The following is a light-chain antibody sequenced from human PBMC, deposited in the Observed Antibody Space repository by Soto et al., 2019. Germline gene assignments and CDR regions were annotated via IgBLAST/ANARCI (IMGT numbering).Light chain of an antibody. CDR2: RAS. Sequence: EIVMTQSPATLSVSPGERATLSCRASQGVSSDLAWYQQNPGQAPRLLVYRASTRVTGIPARFSGSGSGTEFTLTISSLQSEDFATYYCQQYNSFPYTFGQGTKLEIK. J-gene: IGKJ2*01. CDR1: QGVSSD. V-gene: IGKV3-15*01. CDR3: QQYNSFPYT.